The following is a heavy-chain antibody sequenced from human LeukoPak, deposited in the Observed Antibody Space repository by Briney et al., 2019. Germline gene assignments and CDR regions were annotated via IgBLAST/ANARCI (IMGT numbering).Heavy chain of an antibody. CDR3: VRVPNIAAASAVGAY. CDR2: ISAYNGNT. D-gene: IGHD6-13*01. J-gene: IGHJ4*02. Sequence: ASVKVSCKASGYTFTSYGISWVRQAPGQGLEWMGWISAYNGNTNYAQKLQGRVTMTTDTSTSTAYMELRSLRSDDTAVYYCVRVPNIAAASAVGAYWGQGTLVTVSS. V-gene: IGHV1-18*01. CDR1: GYTFTSYG.